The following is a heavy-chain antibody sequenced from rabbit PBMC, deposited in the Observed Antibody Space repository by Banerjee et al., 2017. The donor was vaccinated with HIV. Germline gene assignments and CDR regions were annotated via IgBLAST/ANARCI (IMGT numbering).Heavy chain of an antibody. Sequence: QEQLKETGGGLVQPEGSLTLTCKASGFDISSYNMQWVRQSPGKGLESIGFINTGGSAYYASWAKGRFTISKTSSTTVTLQMTSLTAADTATYFCAREDMGVWGFNLWGQGTLVTVS. D-gene: IGHD4-1*01. CDR2: INTGGSA. CDR3: AREDMGVWGFNL. J-gene: IGHJ4*01. V-gene: IGHV1S45*01. CDR1: GFDISSYNM.